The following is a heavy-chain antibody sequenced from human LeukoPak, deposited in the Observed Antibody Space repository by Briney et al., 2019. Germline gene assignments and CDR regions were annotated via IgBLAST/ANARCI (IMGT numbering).Heavy chain of an antibody. J-gene: IGHJ2*01. D-gene: IGHD6-13*01. Sequence: PGGSLRLSCAASGFTFSSYAMSWVRQAPGKGLEWASAISGSGGSTYYADSVKGRFTISRDNSKNTLYLQMDSLRAEDTALYYCAKEYTSRWSYWHFDLWGRGTLVTVSS. CDR1: GFTFSSYA. CDR2: ISGSGGST. V-gene: IGHV3-23*01. CDR3: AKEYTSRWSYWHFDL.